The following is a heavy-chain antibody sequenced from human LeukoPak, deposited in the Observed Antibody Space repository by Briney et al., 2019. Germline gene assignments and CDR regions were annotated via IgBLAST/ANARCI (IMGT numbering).Heavy chain of an antibody. J-gene: IGHJ4*02. CDR1: GFTFSSYG. D-gene: IGHD3-10*01. CDR2: ISYDGSNK. CDR3: AKDHTGYGSGSLRYFDY. V-gene: IGHV3-30*18. Sequence: PGGSLRLSCAASGFTFSSYGMHWVRQAPGQGLEWVAVISYDGSNKYYADSVKGRFTISRDNSKNTLYLQMNSLRAEDTAVYYCAKDHTGYGSGSLRYFDYWGQGTLVTVSS.